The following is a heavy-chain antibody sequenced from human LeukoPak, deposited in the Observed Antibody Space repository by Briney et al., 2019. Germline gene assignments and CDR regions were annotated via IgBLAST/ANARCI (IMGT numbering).Heavy chain of an antibody. D-gene: IGHD3-3*01. J-gene: IGHJ4*02. CDR3: ARGVVSGSDY. CDR2: IYTSGST. CDR1: GGSISSYY. Sequence: SETLSLTCTVSGGSISSYYWSWIRQPPGKGLEWIGYIYTSGSTNYNPSLKSRVTISVDTSKNQFSLKLSSVTAADTAVYYCARGVVSGSDYWGQGTLVTVSS. V-gene: IGHV4-4*09.